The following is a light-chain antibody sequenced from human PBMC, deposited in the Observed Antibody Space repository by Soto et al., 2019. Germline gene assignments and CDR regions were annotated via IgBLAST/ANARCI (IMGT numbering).Light chain of an antibody. J-gene: IGKJ1*01. Sequence: DIQMTQSPSTLSASVGDRATITCRASQSISNWLAWYQQKPGKAPKLLIYDASSLESGVPSRFSGSGYGTEFTLTISSLQPDDFATYFCQQYNSYSGTFGQGTKVDIK. CDR2: DAS. CDR1: QSISNW. V-gene: IGKV1-5*01. CDR3: QQYNSYSGT.